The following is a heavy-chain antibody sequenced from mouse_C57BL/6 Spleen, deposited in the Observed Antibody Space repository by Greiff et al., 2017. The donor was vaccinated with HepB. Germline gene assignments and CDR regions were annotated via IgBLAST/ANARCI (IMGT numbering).Heavy chain of an antibody. CDR2: IYPSDSET. V-gene: IGHV1-61*01. Sequence: QVQLKESGAELVRPGSSVKLSCKASGYTFTSYWMDWVKQRPGQGLEWIGNIYPSDSETHYNQKFKDKATLTVDKSSSTAYMQLSSLTSEDSAVYYCAREGELGQEFAYWGQGTLVTVSA. CDR1: GYTFTSYW. D-gene: IGHD4-1*01. J-gene: IGHJ3*01. CDR3: AREGELGQEFAY.